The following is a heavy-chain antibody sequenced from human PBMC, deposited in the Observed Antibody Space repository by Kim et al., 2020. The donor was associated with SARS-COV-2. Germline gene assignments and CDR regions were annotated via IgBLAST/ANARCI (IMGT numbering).Heavy chain of an antibody. CDR1: GGSISSYY. CDR2: IYYSGST. Sequence: SETLSLTCTVSGGSISSYYWSWIRQPPGKGLEWIGYIYYSGSTNYNPSLKSRVTISVDTSKNQFSLKLSSVTAADTAVYYCARVSAYVGTAMVRSWFDPWGQETLVTVSS. J-gene: IGHJ5*02. CDR3: ARVSAYVGTAMVRSWFDP. D-gene: IGHD5-18*01. V-gene: IGHV4-59*01.